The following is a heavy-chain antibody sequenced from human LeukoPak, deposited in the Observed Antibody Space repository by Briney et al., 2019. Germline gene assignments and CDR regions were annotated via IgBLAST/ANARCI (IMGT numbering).Heavy chain of an antibody. CDR1: GFTFSSYA. CDR2: ISGSGGST. J-gene: IGHJ4*02. Sequence: PGGSLRLSCAPSGFTFSSYAMRWVRQAPGKGLEWVSGISGSGGSTYYADSVKGRFTISRDNSKNTLYLQMNSLRAEDTAVYYCAIDSSGFPFDYWGQGTLVTVSS. CDR3: AIDSSGFPFDY. V-gene: IGHV3-23*01. D-gene: IGHD3-22*01.